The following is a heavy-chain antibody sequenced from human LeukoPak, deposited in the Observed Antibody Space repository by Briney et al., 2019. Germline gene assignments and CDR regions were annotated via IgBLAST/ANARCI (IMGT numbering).Heavy chain of an antibody. Sequence: ASVKVSCKASGYTFTSYGISWVRQAPGQGLEWMGWISAYNGNTNYAQKFQGRVTLTRNTSISTAYMELSSLRSEDAAVYYCARGLGGVAAGGTDWFDPWGQGTLVTVSS. CDR2: ISAYNGNT. J-gene: IGHJ5*02. D-gene: IGHD6-13*01. CDR3: ARGLGGVAAGGTDWFDP. CDR1: GYTFTSYG. V-gene: IGHV1-18*01.